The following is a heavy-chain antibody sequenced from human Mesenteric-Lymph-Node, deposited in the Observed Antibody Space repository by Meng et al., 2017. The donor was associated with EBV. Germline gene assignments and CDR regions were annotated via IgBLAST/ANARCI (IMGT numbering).Heavy chain of an antibody. CDR3: ARVDLSNGGSCLDP. D-gene: IGHD2-15*01. CDR2: IYYSGST. Sequence: QLQLQASGPGLVKPSETLSLTCTVSGGSVSSSSYYWSWIRQPPGKGLEYIGYIYYSGSTNYNPSLKSRVTISMDTSKNQVSLKLSSVSAADTAVYYCARVDLSNGGSCLDPWGPGTLVTVSS. V-gene: IGHV4-61*01. J-gene: IGHJ5*02. CDR1: GGSVSSSSYY.